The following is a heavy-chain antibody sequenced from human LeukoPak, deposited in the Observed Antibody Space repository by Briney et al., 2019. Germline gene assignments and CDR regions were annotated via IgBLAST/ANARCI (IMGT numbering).Heavy chain of an antibody. V-gene: IGHV3-43D*03. J-gene: IGHJ3*02. Sequence: GGSLRLSCAASGFSFDEYAMHWVRQGQGKGLEWLSLINWDGSNTYYADSVKGRFTFSRDNAKNSLYLQMNSLRAEDTAVYYCARDGSGWYPYAFDMWGQGTMVTVSS. CDR3: ARDGSGWYPYAFDM. D-gene: IGHD6-19*01. CDR2: INWDGSNT. CDR1: GFSFDEYA.